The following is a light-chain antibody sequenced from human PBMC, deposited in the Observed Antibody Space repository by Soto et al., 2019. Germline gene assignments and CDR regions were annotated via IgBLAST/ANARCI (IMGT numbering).Light chain of an antibody. CDR1: PSVGTK. CDR3: QQYSSWLWT. J-gene: IGKJ1*01. V-gene: IGKV3-15*01. CDR2: GAS. Sequence: EIVLTQSPDTLSLSPGERGALACRASPSVGTKLAWYQQTRAQAPRLLIYGASNRPTGVPARFSGSASGTEFTLTISSPQSEDFAVYYCQQYSSWLWTFGQGTKVDIK.